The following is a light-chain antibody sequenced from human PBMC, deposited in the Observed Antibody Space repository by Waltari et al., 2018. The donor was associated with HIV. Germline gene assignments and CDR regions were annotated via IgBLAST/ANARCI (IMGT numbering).Light chain of an antibody. J-gene: IGKJ1*01. CDR1: QNVKSN. Sequence: EVVMTQSPATLGVSPGERVTLSCRTSQNVKSNLAWYQQKPGEAPRLLIQDASTTTSGFAARFSRSGSGTDFTLTISSLQSEDFAVYYCQQYYHWPRTFGQGTRV. V-gene: IGKV3D-15*01. CDR3: QQYYHWPRT. CDR2: DAS.